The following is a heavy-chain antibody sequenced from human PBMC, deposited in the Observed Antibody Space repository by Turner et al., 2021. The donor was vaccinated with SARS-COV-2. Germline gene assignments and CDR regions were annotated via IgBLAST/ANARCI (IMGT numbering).Heavy chain of an antibody. CDR3: ASRLITMIVEVKDLSAFDI. D-gene: IGHD3-22*01. J-gene: IGHJ3*02. Sequence: QLQLQESGPGLVKPSETLSLTCTVSGGSISSSSYYWGWIRQPPGKGLEWIGNIYYSGSTYYNPSLKSRVTISVDTSKNQFSLKLSSVTAADTAVYYCASRLITMIVEVKDLSAFDIWGQGTMVTVSS. CDR1: GGSISSSSYY. V-gene: IGHV4-39*01. CDR2: IYYSGST.